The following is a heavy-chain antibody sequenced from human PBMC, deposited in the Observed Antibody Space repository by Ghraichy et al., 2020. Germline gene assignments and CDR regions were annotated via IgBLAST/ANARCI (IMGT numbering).Heavy chain of an antibody. CDR3: ARLAATQSLVDF. V-gene: IGHV3-30-3*01. Sequence: LSLTCAASGFTFSSYAMFWVRQAPGKGLQWVAVVSRDETNKYYADSVKGRFTISRDDSKDTLFLQMNDLRPDDTAVYYCARLAATQSLVDFWGQGTLVTVSS. CDR2: VSRDETNK. D-gene: IGHD6-13*01. J-gene: IGHJ4*02. CDR1: GFTFSSYA.